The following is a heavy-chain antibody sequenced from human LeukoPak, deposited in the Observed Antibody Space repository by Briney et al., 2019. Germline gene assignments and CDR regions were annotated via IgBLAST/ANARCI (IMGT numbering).Heavy chain of an antibody. CDR1: GVTFSSYG. CDR2: IRYDGSNK. Sequence: GGSLRLSCAASGVTFSSYGMHWVRQAPGKGLEWVAFIRYDGSNKYYADSVKGRFTISRDNSKNTLYLQMNSLRAEDTAVYYCAKEQDGPWYSSGWYGLGYWGQGTLVTVSS. CDR3: AKEQDGPWYSSGWYGLGY. V-gene: IGHV3-30*02. D-gene: IGHD6-19*01. J-gene: IGHJ4*02.